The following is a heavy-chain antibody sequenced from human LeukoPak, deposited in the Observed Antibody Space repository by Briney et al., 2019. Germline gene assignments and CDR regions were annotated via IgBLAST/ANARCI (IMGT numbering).Heavy chain of an antibody. CDR3: ARGRGWAVFGYGLDV. D-gene: IGHD3-3*01. J-gene: IGHJ6*02. CDR2: INHGGST. Sequence: PSETLSLTCAVYGGSFSAYYWSWIRQPPGKGLEWIGEINHGGSTNYSPSLKSRVTISVDTSKNQVSLKLSSVTAADTAVYYCARGRGWAVFGYGLDVWGQGTTVIVSS. V-gene: IGHV4-34*01. CDR1: GGSFSAYY.